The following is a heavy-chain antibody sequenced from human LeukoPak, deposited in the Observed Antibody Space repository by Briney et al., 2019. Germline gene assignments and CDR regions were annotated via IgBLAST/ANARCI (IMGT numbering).Heavy chain of an antibody. CDR1: GGSIRSESYY. CDR3: ARDMTGSGWNDAFDI. V-gene: IGHV4-61*02. J-gene: IGHJ3*02. D-gene: IGHD6-19*01. CDR2: IYSSGSS. Sequence: SQTLSLTCSVSGGSIRSESYYWSWIRQPAGKGLEWIGRIYSSGSSKFNPSLKSRVTISIDTSKNQFSLNLSSVTAADTAVYYCARDMTGSGWNDAFDIWGQGTMDTVSS.